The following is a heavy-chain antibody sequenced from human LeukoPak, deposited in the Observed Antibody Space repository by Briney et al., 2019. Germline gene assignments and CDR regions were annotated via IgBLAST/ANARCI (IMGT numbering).Heavy chain of an antibody. J-gene: IGHJ6*03. Sequence: GGTLRLSCAASGFTVSSNYMIWVRQAPGQGLEGGTIIYSGSSTYYADSVKGRFTITRDNAKNTLYLQMYSLRAEDRAVYYCARDLTGQQLISLTEYYYMDVWGKGTTVTVSS. CDR2: IYSGSST. CDR1: GFTVSSNY. D-gene: IGHD4-11*01. V-gene: IGHV3-66*01. CDR3: ARDLTGQQLISLTEYYYMDV.